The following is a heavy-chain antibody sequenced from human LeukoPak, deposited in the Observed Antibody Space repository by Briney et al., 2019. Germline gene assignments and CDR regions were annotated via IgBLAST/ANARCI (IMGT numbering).Heavy chain of an antibody. CDR3: ARFIAAAGRDYFDY. Sequence: GGSLRLSCAASGFTFSDYYMSWIRQAPGKGLXXVSYISSSSYTNYADSVKGRFTISRDNAKNSLYLQMNSLRAEDTAVYYCARFIAAAGRDYFDYWGQGTLVTVSS. D-gene: IGHD6-13*01. V-gene: IGHV3-11*06. J-gene: IGHJ4*02. CDR2: ISSSSYT. CDR1: GFTFSDYY.